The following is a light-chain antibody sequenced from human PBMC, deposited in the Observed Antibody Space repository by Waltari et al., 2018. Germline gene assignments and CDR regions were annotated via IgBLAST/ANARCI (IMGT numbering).Light chain of an antibody. J-gene: IGKJ1*01. Sequence: EIVLTQSPGTLSLSPGERATLSCRASQSVGRSLAWYQQKPGQAPRLLIYGASSRATCVPDRFSGSWSGTDFSLTISRLEPEDFAVYYCQHYVRLPVTFGQGTKVEIK. CDR2: GAS. V-gene: IGKV3-20*01. CDR3: QHYVRLPVT. CDR1: QSVGRS.